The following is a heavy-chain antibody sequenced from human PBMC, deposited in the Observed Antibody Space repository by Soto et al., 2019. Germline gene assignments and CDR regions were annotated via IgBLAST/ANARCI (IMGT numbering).Heavy chain of an antibody. D-gene: IGHD3-9*01. J-gene: IGHJ4*02. CDR2: INPNSGGT. V-gene: IGHV1-2*02. CDR3: ARDILLKYYDILTAPAKYYFDY. CDR1: GYTFTGYY. Sequence: GASVKVSCKASGYTFTGYYMHWVRQAPGQGLEWMGWINPNSGGTNYAQKFQGRVTMTRDTSINTAYMELSRLRSDDTAVYYCARDILLKYYDILTAPAKYYFDYWGQGTLVTVSS.